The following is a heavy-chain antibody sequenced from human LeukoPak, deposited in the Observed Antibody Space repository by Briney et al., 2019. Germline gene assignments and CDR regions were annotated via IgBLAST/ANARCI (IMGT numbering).Heavy chain of an antibody. J-gene: IGHJ4*02. CDR1: GGTFSSYA. Sequence: ASVKVSCKASGGTFSSYAISWVRQAPGQGLEWMGGIIPIFGTANYAQKLQGRVTITTDESTSTAYMELSSLRSEDTAVYYWARDQGGSYRYELFDYWGQGTLVTVSS. D-gene: IGHD3-16*02. CDR3: ARDQGGSYRYELFDY. V-gene: IGHV1-69*05. CDR2: IIPIFGTA.